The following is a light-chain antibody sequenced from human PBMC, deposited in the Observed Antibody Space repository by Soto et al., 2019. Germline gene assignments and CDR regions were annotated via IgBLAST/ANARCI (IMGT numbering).Light chain of an antibody. CDR3: KKNDNAPWT. CDR1: QSVSSSY. V-gene: IGKV3-20*01. CDR2: GAS. J-gene: IGKJ1*01. Sequence: EIVLTQSPGTLSLSPGEGATLSCRASQSVSSSYLAWYQQKPGQAPRLLIYGASSRATGSPDRFSGGGSGPTFPPTTSQREPEDFAVYYCKKNDNAPWTLAQGTKGEIK.